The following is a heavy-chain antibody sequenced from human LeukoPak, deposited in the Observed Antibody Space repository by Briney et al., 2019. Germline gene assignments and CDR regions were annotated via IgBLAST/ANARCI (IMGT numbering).Heavy chain of an antibody. J-gene: IGHJ6*02. CDR3: ARDCSPPDYGDYYYYYGMDV. CDR2: ISSSSSYI. CDR1: GFTFSSYS. D-gene: IGHD4-17*01. V-gene: IGHV3-21*01. Sequence: PGGSLRLSCAASGFTFSSYSMNWVRQAPGKGLEWVSSISSSSSYIYYADSVKGRFTISRDNAKNSLYLQMNSLRAEDTAVYYCARDCSPPDYGDYYYYYGMDVWGQGTTVTVSS.